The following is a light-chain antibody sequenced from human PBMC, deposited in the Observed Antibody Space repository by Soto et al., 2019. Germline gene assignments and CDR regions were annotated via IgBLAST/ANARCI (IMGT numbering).Light chain of an antibody. V-gene: IGLV2-8*01. CDR2: EVS. J-gene: IGLJ2*01. CDR1: SSDVGGYNY. CDR3: SSYGGGNTVV. Sequence: QSALTQPRSASGSPGQSVTISCTGTSSDVGGYNYVSWYQQHPGKAPKLMIYEVSKRPSGVPDRFSGSKSGNTASLTVSGLQAEDEADYYCSSYGGGNTVVFGGGTQLTVL.